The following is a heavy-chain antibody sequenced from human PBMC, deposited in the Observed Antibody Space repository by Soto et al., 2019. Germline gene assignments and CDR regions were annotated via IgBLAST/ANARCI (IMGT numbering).Heavy chain of an antibody. CDR1: GFTFSSYA. Sequence: QPGGSLRLSCAASGFTFSSYAMSWVRQAPGKGLEWVSAISGSGGSTYYADSVKGRFTISRDNSKNTLYLQMDSLRAEDTAVYYCAKDLGVDTAMENYFDYWGQGTLVTVSS. D-gene: IGHD5-18*01. J-gene: IGHJ4*02. V-gene: IGHV3-23*01. CDR2: ISGSGGST. CDR3: AKDLGVDTAMENYFDY.